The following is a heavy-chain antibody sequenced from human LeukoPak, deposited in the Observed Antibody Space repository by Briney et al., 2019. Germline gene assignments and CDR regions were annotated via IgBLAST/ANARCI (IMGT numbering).Heavy chain of an antibody. V-gene: IGHV3-11*01. CDR3: ARARATVTITQYYYYYMDV. J-gene: IGHJ6*03. CDR1: GFTFSDYY. Sequence: GGSLRLSCAASGFTFSDYYMSWIRQAPGKGLEWVSYISSSGSTIYYADSVKGRFTISRDNAKNSLYLQMNRLRAEDTAVYYCARARATVTITQYYYYYMDVWGKGTTVTVSS. D-gene: IGHD4-17*01. CDR2: ISSSGSTI.